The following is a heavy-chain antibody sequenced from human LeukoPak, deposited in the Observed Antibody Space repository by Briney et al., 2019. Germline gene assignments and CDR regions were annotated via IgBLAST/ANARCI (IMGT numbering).Heavy chain of an antibody. D-gene: IGHD5-12*01. V-gene: IGHV3-30*18. J-gene: IGHJ4*02. CDR2: IAPDGTTK. CDR3: AKEYKFFSCYDS. CDR1: GFTFSSLC. Sequence: QPGGSLRLSCAAYGFTFSSLCMHWVRQPPGKGLEWVAVIAPDGTTKLNPYSVTCLFPVSRHSSKNTFSRQFSGLRVEETAAYYCAKEYKFFSCYDSWGQGTLVTVSS.